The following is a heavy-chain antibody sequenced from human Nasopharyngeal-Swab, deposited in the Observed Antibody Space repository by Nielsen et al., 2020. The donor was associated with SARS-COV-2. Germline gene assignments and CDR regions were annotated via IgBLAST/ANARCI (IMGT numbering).Heavy chain of an antibody. J-gene: IGHJ6*02. CDR1: GGSISSSSYY. CDR2: IYYSGST. CDR3: ARRPRQWLADYYYGMDV. D-gene: IGHD6-19*01. Sequence: SETLSLTCTVSGGSISSSSYYGGWIRQPPGKGLEWIGSIYYSGSTYYNPSLKSRLTISIDTSKNQFSLKLSSVTAADTAVYYCARRPRQWLADYYYGMDVWDQGTTVTVSS. V-gene: IGHV4-39*01.